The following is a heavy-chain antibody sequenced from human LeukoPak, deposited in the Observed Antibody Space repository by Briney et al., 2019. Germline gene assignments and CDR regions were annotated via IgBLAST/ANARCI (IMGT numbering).Heavy chain of an antibody. Sequence: GRSLRLSCAASGFTFSGYGMHWVRQAPGKGLEWVAVISSDGADKYYADSVKGRFTISRDNSKNTLYLQMNSLRAEDTAVYYCAMNLWLHAYYYYGMDVWGQGTTVTVSS. V-gene: IGHV3-30*03. CDR2: ISSDGADK. J-gene: IGHJ6*02. D-gene: IGHD5-12*01. CDR3: AMNLWLHAYYYYGMDV. CDR1: GFTFSGYG.